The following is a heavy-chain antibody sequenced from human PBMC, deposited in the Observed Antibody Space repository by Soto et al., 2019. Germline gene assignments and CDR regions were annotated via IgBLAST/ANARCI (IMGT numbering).Heavy chain of an antibody. CDR3: ARAGGSEQQLADYYYYGMDV. Sequence: SQTLSLTCAISGDSVSSNSAAWNWIRQSPSRGLEWLGRTYYRSKWYNDYAVSVKSRITINPDTSKNQFSLQLNSVTPEDTAVYYCARAGGSEQQLADYYYYGMDVWGQGTTVTVSS. CDR2: TYYRSKWYN. V-gene: IGHV6-1*01. J-gene: IGHJ6*02. CDR1: GDSVSSNSAA. D-gene: IGHD6-13*01.